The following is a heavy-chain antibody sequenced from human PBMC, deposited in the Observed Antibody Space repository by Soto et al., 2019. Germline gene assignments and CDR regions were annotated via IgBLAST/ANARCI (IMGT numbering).Heavy chain of an antibody. Sequence: GGSLRLSCAASGFIFSDYYMSWIRQAPGRGLEWLSYISSSGSTIFYADSLRGRFTISRDNAKNSLYLQMNSLRAEDTAVYYCAREVAGYNYYYMDVWGKGITVTVS. J-gene: IGHJ6*03. CDR3: AREVAGYNYYYMDV. V-gene: IGHV3-11*01. CDR2: ISSSGSTI. CDR1: GFIFSDYY.